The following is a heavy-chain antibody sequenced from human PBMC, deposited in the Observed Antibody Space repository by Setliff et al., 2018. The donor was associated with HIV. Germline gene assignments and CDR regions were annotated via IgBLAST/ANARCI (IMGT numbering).Heavy chain of an antibody. CDR1: GGSISSSNW. Sequence: SETLSLTCAVSGGSISSSNWWSWVRQPPGKGLEWIGEIYHGGSTNYNPSLKSRVTISVDKSKNQFSLKLSSVTAADTAVYYCARQYADPESGILDAFDIWGQGTMVTVSS. CDR2: IYHGGST. CDR3: ARQYADPESGILDAFDI. D-gene: IGHD1-26*01. V-gene: IGHV4-4*02. J-gene: IGHJ3*02.